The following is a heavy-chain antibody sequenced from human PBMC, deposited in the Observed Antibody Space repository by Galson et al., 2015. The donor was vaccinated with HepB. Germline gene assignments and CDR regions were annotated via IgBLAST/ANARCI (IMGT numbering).Heavy chain of an antibody. J-gene: IGHJ3*02. V-gene: IGHV1-18*04. CDR3: ARDGYIVGAPVAFDI. CDR2: ISAYNGNT. D-gene: IGHD1-26*01. Sequence: SCKASGYTFTSYGISWVRQAPGQGLEWMGWISAYNGNTNYAQKLQGRVTMTTDTSTSTAYMELRSLRSDDTAVYYCARDGYIVGAPVAFDIWGQGTMVTVSS. CDR1: GYTFTSYG.